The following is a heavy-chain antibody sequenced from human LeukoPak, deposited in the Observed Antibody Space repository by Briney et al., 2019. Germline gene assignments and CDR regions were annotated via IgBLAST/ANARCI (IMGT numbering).Heavy chain of an antibody. D-gene: IGHD4-17*01. J-gene: IGHJ4*02. CDR3: ARHPDGDEAYFDY. V-gene: IGHV1-69*04. CDR1: GGTFSSYA. Sequence: SVKVSCKASGGTFSSYAISWVRQAPGQGLEWMGRIIPILGIANYAQKFQGRVTITADKSTSTAYMELSSLRSEDTAVYYCARHPDGDEAYFDYWGQGTLVTVSS. CDR2: IIPILGIA.